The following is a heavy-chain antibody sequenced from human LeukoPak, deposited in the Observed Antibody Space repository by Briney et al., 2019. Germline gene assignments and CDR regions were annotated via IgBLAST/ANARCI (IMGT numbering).Heavy chain of an antibody. V-gene: IGHV4-4*07. J-gene: IGHJ4*02. D-gene: IGHD3-22*01. CDR2: ISGSGTI. CDR3: AKDIHGPIVVVITHYFDY. CDR1: GGSIHSY. Sequence: SETLSLTCTVSGGSIHSYWSWIRQPAGKGLEWIGRISGSGTITYNPALQSRLTISIDTSKNQFSLKLMSVTAADTAVYYCAKDIHGPIVVVITHYFDYWGQGTLVTVSS.